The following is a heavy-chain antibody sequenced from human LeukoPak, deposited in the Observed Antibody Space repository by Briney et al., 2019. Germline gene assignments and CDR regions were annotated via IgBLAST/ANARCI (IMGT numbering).Heavy chain of an antibody. CDR1: GGSFSGYY. J-gene: IGHJ4*02. D-gene: IGHD3-22*01. Sequence: SETLSLTCAVYGGSFSGYYWSWIRQPPGKGLEWIGEINHSGSTNYNPSLKSRVTISVDTSKNQFSLKLSSVTAADTAVYYCASIQGTYDSSGYSNYWGQGTLVTVSS. V-gene: IGHV4-34*01. CDR3: ASIQGTYDSSGYSNY. CDR2: INHSGST.